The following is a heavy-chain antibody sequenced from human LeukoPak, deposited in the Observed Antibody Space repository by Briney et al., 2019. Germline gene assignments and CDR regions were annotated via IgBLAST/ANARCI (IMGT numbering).Heavy chain of an antibody. V-gene: IGHV3-23*01. CDR1: GFTFSGYD. J-gene: IGHJ6*03. D-gene: IGHD2-2*01. Sequence: GGSLRLSCAASGFTFSGYDMSWVRQAPGKGLEWVSSITISGGSTLYADSVMGRFTISRDNYKNTLYLQMNSLSAEDTAVYYCAKRGNPAVGHHYLDVWGKGTTVSVSS. CDR3: AKRGNPAVGHHYLDV. CDR2: ITISGGST.